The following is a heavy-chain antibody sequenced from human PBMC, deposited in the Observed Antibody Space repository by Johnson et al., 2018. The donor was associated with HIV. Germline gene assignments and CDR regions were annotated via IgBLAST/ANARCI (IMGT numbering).Heavy chain of an antibody. D-gene: IGHD2-15*01. CDR2: ISYDGSSK. CDR3: TTPGDRWYTLVGEAAFDI. CDR1: RFTFSTYG. Sequence: QVQLVESGGGLVQPGWSLRLSCAASRFTFSTYGMHWVRQAPGKGLEWVAVISYDGSSKFYAHSVKGRFTISRDNSKNTLYLQMNGLKTEDTAVYYCTTPGDRWYTLVGEAAFDIWGQGTMVTVSS. V-gene: IGHV3-30*03. J-gene: IGHJ3*02.